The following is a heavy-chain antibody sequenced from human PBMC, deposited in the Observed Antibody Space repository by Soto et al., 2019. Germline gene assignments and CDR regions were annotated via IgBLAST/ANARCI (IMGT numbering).Heavy chain of an antibody. D-gene: IGHD1-7*01. V-gene: IGHV4-4*07. CDR3: ARVRGLELGYNWFDP. J-gene: IGHJ5*02. CDR2: IYISGST. CDR1: GGSISSYY. Sequence: QVQLQESGPGLVKPSETLSLTCTVSGGSISSYYWSCIRQPAGKGLEWIGRIYISGSTNYNPSLKSRVTMSVDTSKNQFSLKLSSVTAADTAVYYCARVRGLELGYNWFDPWGQGTLVTVSS.